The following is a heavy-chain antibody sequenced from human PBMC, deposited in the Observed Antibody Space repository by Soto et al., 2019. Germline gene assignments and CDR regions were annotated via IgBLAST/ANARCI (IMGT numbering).Heavy chain of an antibody. CDR2: ISSTGSTI. Sequence: PGGSLRLSCAASGFTFSDYYMSWIRQAPGKGLEWVSYISSTGSTIYYADSVKGRFTISRDNAKNSLYLQMNSLRAEDTAVYYCARAGYDFWSGFLPHYYYTDVWGKGTTVTVSS. V-gene: IGHV3-11*01. J-gene: IGHJ6*03. CDR3: ARAGYDFWSGFLPHYYYTDV. D-gene: IGHD3-3*01. CDR1: GFTFSDYY.